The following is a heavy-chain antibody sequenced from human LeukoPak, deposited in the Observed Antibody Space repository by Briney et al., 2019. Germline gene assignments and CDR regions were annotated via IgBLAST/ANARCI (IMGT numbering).Heavy chain of an antibody. J-gene: IGHJ4*02. CDR2: ISSSSSYI. Sequence: PGGSLRLSCAASGFTFSSYSMSWVRQAPGKGLEWVSCISSSSSYIFYADSVKGRFTISRDNGKDSLYLQMNSLRAEDTAVYYCARAGIVVVAGIFYWGQGTLVTVSP. D-gene: IGHD2-15*01. CDR1: GFTFSSYS. V-gene: IGHV3-21*01. CDR3: ARAGIVVVAGIFY.